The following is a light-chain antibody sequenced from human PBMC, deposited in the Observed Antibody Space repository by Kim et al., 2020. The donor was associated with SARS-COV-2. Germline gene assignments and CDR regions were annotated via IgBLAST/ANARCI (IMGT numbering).Light chain of an antibody. V-gene: IGKV3D-7*01. CDR1: QGVSSSY. J-gene: IGKJ4*01. CDR2: GAS. Sequence: GEIDAHACSASQGVSSSYSTWYLRNPGQAPRLLGSGASASASGIPARFSGSGAGTVLTLTISSLQPCDFAVYYCQNDYNLPSLPFVGGTKMEIK. CDR3: QNDYNLPSLP.